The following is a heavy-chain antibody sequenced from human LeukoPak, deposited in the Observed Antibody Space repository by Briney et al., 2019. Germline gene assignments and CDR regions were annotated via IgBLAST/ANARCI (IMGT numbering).Heavy chain of an antibody. CDR3: ARDPHSGYDNWFDR. Sequence: TGGSLTLSCAASGFTFISYWRHWARQSPGKGLLWVARIKSDGSYTGYADSVKGRFTISRDNAKNTLYLQMNSLRVEDTAVYYCARDPHSGYDNWFDRWGQGTLVTVSS. CDR1: GFTFISYW. V-gene: IGHV3-74*01. D-gene: IGHD5-12*01. CDR2: IKSDGSYT. J-gene: IGHJ5*02.